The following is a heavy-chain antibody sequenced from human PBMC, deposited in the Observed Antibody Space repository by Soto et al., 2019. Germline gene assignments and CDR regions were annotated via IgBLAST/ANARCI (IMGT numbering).Heavy chain of an antibody. CDR1: GFTVSGNY. Sequence: GGSLRLSCAASGFTVSGNYMSWVRQAPGKGLEWVSYISSSSSYTNYADSVKGRFTISRDNSKNTLYLQMNSLRAEDTAVYYCARDLYYYGSGRYLKGNAFDIWGQGTMVTVSS. V-gene: IGHV3-11*06. CDR2: ISSSSSYT. CDR3: ARDLYYYGSGRYLKGNAFDI. D-gene: IGHD3-10*01. J-gene: IGHJ3*02.